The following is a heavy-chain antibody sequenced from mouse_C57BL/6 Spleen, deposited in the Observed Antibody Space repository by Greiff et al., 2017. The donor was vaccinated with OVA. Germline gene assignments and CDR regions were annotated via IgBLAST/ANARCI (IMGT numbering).Heavy chain of an antibody. CDR3: TRTRSHWYFDV. J-gene: IGHJ1*03. D-gene: IGHD6-2*01. CDR2: IDPETGGT. CDR1: GYTFTDYE. V-gene: IGHV1-15*01. Sequence: QVHVKQSGAELVRPGASVTLSCKASGYTFTDYEMHWVKQTPVHGLEWIGAIDPETGGTAYNQKFKGKAILTADKSSSTAYMELRSLTSEDSAVYYCTRTRSHWYFDVWGTGTTVTVSS.